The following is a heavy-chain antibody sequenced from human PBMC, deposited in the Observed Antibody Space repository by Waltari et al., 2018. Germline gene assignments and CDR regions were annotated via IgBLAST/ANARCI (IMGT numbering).Heavy chain of an antibody. CDR2: INHSGST. D-gene: IGHD6-6*01. J-gene: IGHJ3*02. V-gene: IGHV4-34*01. CDR1: GASFSGYY. Sequence: QVQLQQWGAGLLKPSETLSLTCAVYGASFSGYYCGWIRQPPGKGLEWIGEINHSGSTNYNPSLKSRVTISVDTSKNQFSLKLSSVTAADTAVYYCARERAARPRGSGAFDIWGQGTMVTVSS. CDR3: ARERAARPRGSGAFDI.